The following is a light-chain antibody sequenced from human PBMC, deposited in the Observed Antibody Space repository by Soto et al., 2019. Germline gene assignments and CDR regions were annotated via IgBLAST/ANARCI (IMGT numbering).Light chain of an antibody. CDR3: QQSYSTPLT. Sequence: DIQMTQSQSSLSASVGDRVTITCRASQSISSYLNWYQQKPGKAPKLLIYAASSLQSVVPSRFSGSGSGTDFTLTISSLQPEDFATYYCQQSYSTPLTFGGGTKVEIK. CDR2: AAS. J-gene: IGKJ4*01. V-gene: IGKV1-39*01. CDR1: QSISSY.